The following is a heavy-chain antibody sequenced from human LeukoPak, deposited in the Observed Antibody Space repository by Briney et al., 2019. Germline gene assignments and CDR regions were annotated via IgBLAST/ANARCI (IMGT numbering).Heavy chain of an antibody. CDR3: ARQTASAGTAGFDF. CDR2: IYSTGST. V-gene: IGHV4-4*07. Sequence: KTSETLSLTCTVSGGSISSYYWSWIRQPAGKGLGWIGRIYSTGSTNYNPSLKSRVTMSVDTSKNQFSLRLRSVTAADTAVYYCARQTASAGTAGFDFWGQGALVTVSS. CDR1: GGSISSYY. J-gene: IGHJ4*02. D-gene: IGHD6-13*01.